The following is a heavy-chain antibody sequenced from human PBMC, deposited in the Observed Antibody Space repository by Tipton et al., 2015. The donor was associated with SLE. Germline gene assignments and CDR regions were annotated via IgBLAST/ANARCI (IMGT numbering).Heavy chain of an antibody. V-gene: IGHV4-59*12. D-gene: IGHD3-22*01. CDR3: ARLTYYDSSGYYYYDY. Sequence: TLSLTCSVSGGSISSYYWSWIRQPPGKGLEWIGYIHYSGSTNYNPSLKSRVTISLGTSKRQFSLTLSSVTAADTAVYYCARLTYYDSSGYYYYDYWGQGTLVTVSS. CDR2: IHYSGST. J-gene: IGHJ4*02. CDR1: GGSISSYY.